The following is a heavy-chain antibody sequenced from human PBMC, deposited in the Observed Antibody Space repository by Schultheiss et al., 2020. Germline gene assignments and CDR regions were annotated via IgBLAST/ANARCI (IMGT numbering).Heavy chain of an antibody. CDR1: GFTFDDYA. J-gene: IGHJ4*02. D-gene: IGHD2-15*01. V-gene: IGHV3-9*01. CDR2: ISWNSGSI. CDR3: AKSATIVVVVAAIDY. Sequence: SLQISCAASGFTFDDYAMHWVRQAPGKGLEWVSGISWNSGSIGYADSVKGRFTISRDNSKNTLYLQMNSLRAEDTAVYYCAKSATIVVVVAAIDYWGQGTLVTVSS.